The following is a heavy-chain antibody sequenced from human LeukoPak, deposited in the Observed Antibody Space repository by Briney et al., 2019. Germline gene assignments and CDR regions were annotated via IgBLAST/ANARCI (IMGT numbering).Heavy chain of an antibody. CDR3: AKAGLASLSHFDC. J-gene: IGHJ4*02. Sequence: PGGSLRLSCAASGFTFSTFTMSWVRQAPGKGLEWVSAVSDSGHATSYADSVQGRFTISRDNSKNTLYLQLNSLRVEDTAIFYCAKAGLASLSHFDCWGQGTLVIVSS. D-gene: IGHD6-19*01. V-gene: IGHV3-23*01. CDR1: GFTFSTFT. CDR2: VSDSGHAT.